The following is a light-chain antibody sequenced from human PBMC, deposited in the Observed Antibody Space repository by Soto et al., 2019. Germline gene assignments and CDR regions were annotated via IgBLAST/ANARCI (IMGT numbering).Light chain of an antibody. CDR3: QHYGDSSWT. J-gene: IGKJ1*01. V-gene: IGKV3-20*01. Sequence: ELVLTQSPVALSLSSGERATLSCRASQSVSSTLLTWYQQKPGQAPRLLIYGVSSRATGIPDRFSGSGSGTDFTHTISRVEPEGFAVYFCQHYGDSSWTFGQGSRVEIK. CDR1: QSVSSTL. CDR2: GVS.